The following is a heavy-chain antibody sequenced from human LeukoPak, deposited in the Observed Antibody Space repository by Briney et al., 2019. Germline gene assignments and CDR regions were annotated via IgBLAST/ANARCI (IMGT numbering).Heavy chain of an antibody. CDR1: GFTFSDYA. D-gene: IGHD2-2*01. CDR2: ISGGGDSA. J-gene: IGHJ4*02. CDR3: AKLGCTGTFCYANY. Sequence: GGSLRLSCAASGFTFSDYAMTWVRQTPGKGLEWVSVISGGGDSADYADSMKGRFTISRDNSKNTLYVQMNSLRGEDTALYYCAKLGCTGTFCYANYGGQGTLVSVSS. V-gene: IGHV3-23*01.